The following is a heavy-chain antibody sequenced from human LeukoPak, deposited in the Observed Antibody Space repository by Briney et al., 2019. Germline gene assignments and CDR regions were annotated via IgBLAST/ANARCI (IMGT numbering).Heavy chain of an antibody. CDR1: GYSISSGYY. CDR3: GRVALPAPGYYYYYYYMDV. Sequence: KTSETLSLTCAVSGYSISSGYYWGWIRQPPGKGLEGIGMICHSGSTYYNPSLKSRVTIPVDTSKHQFSLKLSSVTAADTAVYYCGRVALPAPGYYYYYYYMDVWGKGTTVTVSS. CDR2: ICHSGST. J-gene: IGHJ6*03. D-gene: IGHD2-15*01. V-gene: IGHV4-38-2*01.